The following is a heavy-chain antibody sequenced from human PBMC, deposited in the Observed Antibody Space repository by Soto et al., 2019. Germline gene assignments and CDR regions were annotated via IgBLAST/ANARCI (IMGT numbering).Heavy chain of an antibody. J-gene: IGHJ4*02. CDR3: ARGGGPYVWFNEF. Sequence: VKVSCKDSGGLFSSFAISWVRQAPGQGLEWLGGIIPVFGTTNYAEKFQGRVTITADESTNTAYMELSSLTSGDTAMYYCARGGGPYVWFNEFWGQGTLVTVSS. D-gene: IGHD3-16*01. V-gene: IGHV1-69*13. CDR2: IIPVFGTT. CDR1: GGLFSSFA.